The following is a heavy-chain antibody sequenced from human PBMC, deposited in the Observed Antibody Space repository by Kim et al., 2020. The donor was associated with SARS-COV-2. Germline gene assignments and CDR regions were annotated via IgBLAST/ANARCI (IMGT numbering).Heavy chain of an antibody. CDR2: IIPIFGTA. CDR1: GGTFSSYA. Sequence: SVKVSCKASGGTFSSYAISWVRQAPGQGLEWMGGIIPIFGTANYAQKFQGRVTITADESTSTAYMELSSLRSEDTAVYYCASWGDSSGYYRSGSWFDPWGQGTLVTVSS. CDR3: ASWGDSSGYYRSGSWFDP. D-gene: IGHD3-22*01. V-gene: IGHV1-69*13. J-gene: IGHJ5*02.